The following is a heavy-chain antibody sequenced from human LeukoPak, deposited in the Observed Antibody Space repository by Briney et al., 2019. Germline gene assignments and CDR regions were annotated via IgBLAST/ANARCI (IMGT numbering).Heavy chain of an antibody. D-gene: IGHD2-15*01. V-gene: IGHV4-39*01. CDR1: GGSISSSSYY. J-gene: IGHJ6*03. Sequence: SETLSPTCTVSGGSISSSSYYWGWIRQPPGKGLEWIGSIYYSGSTYYDPSLKSRVTISVDTSKNQFSLKLSSVTAADTAVYYCARLPVVGYYYYYMDVWGKGTTVTISS. CDR3: ARLPVVGYYYYYMDV. CDR2: IYYSGST.